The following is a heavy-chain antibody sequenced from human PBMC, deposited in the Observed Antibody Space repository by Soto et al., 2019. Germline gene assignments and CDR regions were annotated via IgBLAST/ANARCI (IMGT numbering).Heavy chain of an antibody. CDR3: ARMGGYYDSSGYYPVMDV. CDR1: GFSLSTSGMC. J-gene: IGHJ6*02. Sequence: SGPTLVNPTQTLTLTCTFSGFSLSTSGMCVSWIRQPPGKALEWLARIDWDDDKYYSTSLKTRLTISKDTSKNQVVLTMTNMDPVDTATYYCARMGGYYDSSGYYPVMDVWGQGT. D-gene: IGHD3-22*01. V-gene: IGHV2-70*11. CDR2: IDWDDDK.